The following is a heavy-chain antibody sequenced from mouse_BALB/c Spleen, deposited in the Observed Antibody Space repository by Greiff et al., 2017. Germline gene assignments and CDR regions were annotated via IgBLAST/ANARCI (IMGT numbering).Heavy chain of an antibody. Sequence: VQLQQSGPGLVQPSQSLSITCTVSGFSLTSYGVPWVRQSPGKGLEWLGVIWSGGSTDYYAAFISRLSISKDNSKSQVFFKMNSLQANDTAIYYCAAYYRYDGAMDYWGQGTSVTVSS. CDR1: GFSLTSYG. J-gene: IGHJ4*01. D-gene: IGHD2-14*01. CDR3: AAYYRYDGAMDY. V-gene: IGHV2-2*02. CDR2: IWSGGST.